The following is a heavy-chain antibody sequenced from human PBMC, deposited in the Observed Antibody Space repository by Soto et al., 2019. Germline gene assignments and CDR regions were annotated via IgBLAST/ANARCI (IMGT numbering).Heavy chain of an antibody. V-gene: IGHV4-4*07. J-gene: IGHJ4*02. Sequence: SETLSLTCTVSGGSISGYYWTWIRQPAGKGLEWIGRIYTSGSTNYNSSLKSRVTMSVDTSTNQFSLILSSVTAADTAVYYCVRVHQWLAITSFDYWGQGTLVTVSS. CDR2: IYTSGST. CDR1: GGSISGYY. D-gene: IGHD6-19*01. CDR3: VRVHQWLAITSFDY.